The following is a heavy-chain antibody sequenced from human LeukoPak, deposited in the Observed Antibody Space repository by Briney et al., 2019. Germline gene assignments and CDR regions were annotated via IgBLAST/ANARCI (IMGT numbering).Heavy chain of an antibody. CDR1: GFTFSSYW. V-gene: IGHV3-48*04. D-gene: IGHD5-24*01. CDR3: ARDLRGYNYLRQVDAFDI. Sequence: PGGSLRLSCAASGFTFSSYWMSWVRQAPGKGLEWVSYISSSGSTIYYADSVKGRFTISWDNAKNSLYLQMNSLRAEGTAVYYCARDLRGYNYLRQVDAFDIWGQGTMVTVSS. J-gene: IGHJ3*02. CDR2: ISSSGSTI.